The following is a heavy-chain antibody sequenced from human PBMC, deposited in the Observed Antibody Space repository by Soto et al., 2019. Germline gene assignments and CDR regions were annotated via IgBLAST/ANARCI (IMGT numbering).Heavy chain of an antibody. J-gene: IGHJ4*02. V-gene: IGHV3-23*01. D-gene: IGHD2-15*01. CDR1: GFTFSSYA. CDR3: AKASELGYCSGGSCYPVDY. Sequence: EVQLLESGGGLVQPGGSLRLSCAASGFTFSSYAMSWVRQAPGKGLEWVSAISGSGGSTYYADSVKGRFTISRDNSKNTLYLQMNSLRAEDTAVYYCAKASELGYCSGGSCYPVDYWGQGTLVTVSS. CDR2: ISGSGGST.